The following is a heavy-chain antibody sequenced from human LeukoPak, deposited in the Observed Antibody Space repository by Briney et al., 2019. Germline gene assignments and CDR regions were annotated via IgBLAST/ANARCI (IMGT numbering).Heavy chain of an antibody. J-gene: IGHJ3*02. CDR2: ISSSGSTI. CDR3: ARDSVWFGEQYAFDI. V-gene: IGHV3-11*01. CDR1: GFTFSDYY. D-gene: IGHD3-10*01. Sequence: GGSLRLSCAASGFTFSDYYMSWIRQAPGKGREGVSYISSSGSTIYYADSVKGRFTISRDNAKNSLYLQMNSLRAEDTAVYYCARDSVWFGEQYAFDIWGQGTMVTVSS.